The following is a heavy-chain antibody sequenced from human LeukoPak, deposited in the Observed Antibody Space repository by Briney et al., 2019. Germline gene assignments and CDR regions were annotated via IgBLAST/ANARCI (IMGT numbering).Heavy chain of an antibody. J-gene: IGHJ6*02. CDR2: ISSSSSTI. V-gene: IGHV3-48*02. Sequence: GGSLRLSCAASGFTFSSYAMSWVRQAPGKGLEWVSYISSSSSTIYYADSVKGRFTISRDNAKNSLYLQMNSLRDEDTAVYYCARVPLRMRIYYYYGMDVWGQGTTVTVSS. CDR1: GFTFSSYA. CDR3: ARVPLRMRIYYYYGMDV. D-gene: IGHD2-8*01.